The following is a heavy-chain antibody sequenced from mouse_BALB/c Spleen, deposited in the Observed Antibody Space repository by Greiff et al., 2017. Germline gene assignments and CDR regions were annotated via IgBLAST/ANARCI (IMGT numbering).Heavy chain of an antibody. V-gene: IGHV5-6*01. CDR2: ISSGGSYT. J-gene: IGHJ3*01. CDR3: ARPPRYDGAY. D-gene: IGHD2-14*01. Sequence: EVQLVESGGDLVKPGGSLKLSCAASGFTFTSYGMSWVRQTPDKRLEWVATISSGGSYTYYPDSVKGRFTISRDNAKNTLYLQMSSLKSEDTAMYYCARPPRYDGAYWGQGTLVTVSA. CDR1: GFTFTSYG.